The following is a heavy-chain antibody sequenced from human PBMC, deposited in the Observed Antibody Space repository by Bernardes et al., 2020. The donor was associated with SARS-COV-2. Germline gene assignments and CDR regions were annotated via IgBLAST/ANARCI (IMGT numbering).Heavy chain of an antibody. D-gene: IGHD3-22*01. V-gene: IGHV4-4*02. J-gene: IGHJ4*02. CDR1: GDSISSSVW. CDR2: IYHSGST. CDR3: ARDYYDSSGYYFDY. Sequence: SETLSLTCAVSGDSISSSVWWSWVRQPPGRGLEWIAEIYHSGSTNYNPSLRSRVTISVDKFRNQFSLRLSSVTAADTAVYYCARDYYDSSGYYFDYWGQGTLVTVSS.